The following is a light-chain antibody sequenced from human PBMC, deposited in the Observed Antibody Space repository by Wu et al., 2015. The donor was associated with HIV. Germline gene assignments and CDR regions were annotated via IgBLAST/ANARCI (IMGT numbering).Light chain of an antibody. Sequence: DIQMNQSPSTLSASVGDRVTVTCRASQTINTWLAWYQQKPGKAPNLLIYKASTLESGVPSRFSGSGSGTEFTLTINSLQPDDFATYYCQHYNTYPITFGQGTRLEI. J-gene: IGKJ5*01. V-gene: IGKV1-5*03. CDR2: KAS. CDR3: QHYNTYPIT. CDR1: QTINTW.